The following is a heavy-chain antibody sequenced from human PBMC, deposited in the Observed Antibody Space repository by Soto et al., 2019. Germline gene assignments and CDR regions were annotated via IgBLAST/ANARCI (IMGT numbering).Heavy chain of an antibody. CDR3: AKDGDTLIAVAGNFYFDY. V-gene: IGHV3-30*18. D-gene: IGHD6-19*01. CDR1: GFTFSSYG. CDR2: ISYDGSNK. J-gene: IGHJ4*02. Sequence: PGGSLRLSCAASGFTFSSYGMHWVRQAPGKGLEWVAVISYDGSNKYYADSVKGRFTTSRDNSKNTLYLQMNSLRAEDTAVYYCAKDGDTLIAVAGNFYFDYWGQGTLVTVSS.